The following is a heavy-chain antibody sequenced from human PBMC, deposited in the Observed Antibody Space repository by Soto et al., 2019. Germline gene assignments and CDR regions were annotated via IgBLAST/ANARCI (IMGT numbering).Heavy chain of an antibody. CDR3: ARDRSYYDFWSGPADY. V-gene: IGHV3-21*01. Sequence: EVQLVEAGGGLVKPGGSLRLSCAASGFTFSSYSMNWVRQAPGKGLEWVSSISSSSSYIYYADSVKGRFTISRDNAKNFLYMRMSSLRAEDTAVHYCARDRSYYDFWSGPADYWGQGTLVTVSS. CDR1: GFTFSSYS. J-gene: IGHJ4*02. CDR2: ISSSSSYI. D-gene: IGHD3-3*01.